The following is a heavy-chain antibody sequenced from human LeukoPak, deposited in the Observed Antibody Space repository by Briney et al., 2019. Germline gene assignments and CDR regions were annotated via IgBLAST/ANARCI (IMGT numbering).Heavy chain of an antibody. V-gene: IGHV1-69*01. CDR3: ARSLVFALTMARGAYYMDV. Sequence: SVKVSCKASGGTFSSYAISWVRQAPGQGLEWMGGIIPIFGTANYAQKFQGRVTITADESTSTAYMELSSLRSEDTAVYYCARSLVFALTMARGAYYMDVWGKGTTVTISS. CDR1: GGTFSSYA. J-gene: IGHJ6*03. CDR2: IIPIFGTA. D-gene: IGHD3-10*01.